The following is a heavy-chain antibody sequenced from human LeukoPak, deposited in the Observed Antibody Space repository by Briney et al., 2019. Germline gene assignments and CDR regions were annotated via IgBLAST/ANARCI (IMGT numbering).Heavy chain of an antibody. D-gene: IGHD6-13*01. V-gene: IGHV5-51*01. CDR3: ARPIAAARFDAFDM. Sequence: GESLKISCKDSGYNFTNYWIAWVRQMPGKGLEWMGIIYPGDSDTRYSPSFEGQVTISADKSISTAYLQWSSLKAADTATYYCARPIAAARFDAFDMWGQGTRVTVSS. CDR1: GYNFTNYW. J-gene: IGHJ3*02. CDR2: IYPGDSDT.